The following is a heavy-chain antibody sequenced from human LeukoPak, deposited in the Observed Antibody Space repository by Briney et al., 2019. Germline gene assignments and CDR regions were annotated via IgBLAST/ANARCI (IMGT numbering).Heavy chain of an antibody. V-gene: IGHV3-30*18. CDR3: AKDLLSSGYYYGDFDY. D-gene: IGHD3-22*01. J-gene: IGHJ4*02. Sequence: GGSLRLSCAASGFTFDDYGMSWVRQAPGKGLEWVAVISYDGSNKYYADSVKGRFTISRDNSKNTLYLQMNSLRAEDTAVYYCAKDLLSSGYYYGDFDYWGQGTLVTVSS. CDR2: ISYDGSNK. CDR1: GFTFDDYG.